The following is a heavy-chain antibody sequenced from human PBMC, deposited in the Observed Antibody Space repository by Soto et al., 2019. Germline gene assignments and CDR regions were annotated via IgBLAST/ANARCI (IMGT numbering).Heavy chain of an antibody. CDR3: ALGYCSGGSCYSAGYYYYGMDV. V-gene: IGHV3-48*02. CDR1: GFTFSSYS. CDR2: ISSSSSTI. D-gene: IGHD2-15*01. J-gene: IGHJ6*02. Sequence: GGSLRLSCAASGFTFSSYSMNWVRQAPGKGLEWVSYISSSSSTIYYADSVEGRFTISRDNAKNSLYLQMNSLRDEDTAVYYCALGYCSGGSCYSAGYYYYGMDVWGQGTTVTVSS.